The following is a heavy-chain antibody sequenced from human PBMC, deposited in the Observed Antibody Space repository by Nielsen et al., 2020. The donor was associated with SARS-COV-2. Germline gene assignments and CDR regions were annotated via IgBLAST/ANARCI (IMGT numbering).Heavy chain of an antibody. CDR1: GFTFGDYA. CDR3: TTDLYDYGDYGYFDY. V-gene: IGHV3-49*03. CDR2: IRSKAYGGTT. J-gene: IGHJ4*02. D-gene: IGHD4-17*01. Sequence: SLKISCTASGFTFGDYAMSWFRQAAGKGLEWVGFIRSKAYGGTTDYAAPVKGRFTISRDDSKNTLYLQMNSLKTEDTAVYYCTTDLYDYGDYGYFDYWGQGTLVTVSS.